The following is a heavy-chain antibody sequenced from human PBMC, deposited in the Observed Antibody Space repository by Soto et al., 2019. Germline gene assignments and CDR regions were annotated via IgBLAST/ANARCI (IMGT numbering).Heavy chain of an antibody. Sequence: GGSLRLSCAASGFTFSSYSMNWVRQAPGKGLEWVSYISSSSSTIYYADSVKGRFTISRDNAKNSLYLQMNSLRDEDTAVYYCARVPQKGPPDSSGFSVYYWGQGTLVTVSS. J-gene: IGHJ4*02. D-gene: IGHD3-22*01. CDR2: ISSSSSTI. CDR3: ARVPQKGPPDSSGFSVYY. CDR1: GFTFSSYS. V-gene: IGHV3-48*02.